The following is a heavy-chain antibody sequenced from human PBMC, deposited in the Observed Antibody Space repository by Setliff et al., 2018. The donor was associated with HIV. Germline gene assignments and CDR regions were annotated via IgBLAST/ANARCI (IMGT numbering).Heavy chain of an antibody. CDR2: INTDTGNP. V-gene: IGHV7-4-1*02. J-gene: IGHJ4*02. CDR3: ARGPPSQVDY. Sequence: VASVKVSCKASGYTFTNYAINWVRQAPGQGLEWMGWINTDTGNPTYAQGFTGRFVFSLDTSVNTAYLQISSLKTEDSAVYYCARGPPSQVDYWGQGTLVTVSS. CDR1: GYTFTNYA.